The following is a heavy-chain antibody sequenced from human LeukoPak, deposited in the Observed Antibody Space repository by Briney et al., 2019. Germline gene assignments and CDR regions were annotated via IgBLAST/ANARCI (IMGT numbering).Heavy chain of an antibody. CDR3: ARDKSVGATPLDY. CDR1: GFTFGDYT. J-gene: IGHJ4*02. CDR2: IKSKTSGGTI. V-gene: IGHV3-49*04. Sequence: QPGRSLRLSCTASGFTFGDYTMSWVRQAPGKGLEWVGFIKSKTSGGTIEYAASVKGRFTISRDDSKSIAYLQMNSLRVEDTAVYYCARDKSVGATPLDYWGQGTLVTVSS. D-gene: IGHD1-26*01.